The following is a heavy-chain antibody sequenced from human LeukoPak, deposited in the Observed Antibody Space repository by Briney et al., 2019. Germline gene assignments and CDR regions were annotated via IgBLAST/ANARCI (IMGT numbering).Heavy chain of an antibody. Sequence: PSETLSLTCTVSGGSISSSSYYWGWIRQPPGKGLEWIGSIYYSGSTYYNPSLKSRVTISADTSKNQFSLKLSSVTAADTAVYYCATLSSHGYPWGQGTLVTVSS. CDR2: IYYSGST. V-gene: IGHV4-39*01. J-gene: IGHJ5*02. CDR3: ATLSSHGYP. D-gene: IGHD6-13*01. CDR1: GGSISSSSYY.